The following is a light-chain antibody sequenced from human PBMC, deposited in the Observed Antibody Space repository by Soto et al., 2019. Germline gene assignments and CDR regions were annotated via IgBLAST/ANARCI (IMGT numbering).Light chain of an antibody. CDR1: ESVSSN. J-gene: IGKJ2*01. V-gene: IGKV3-15*01. CDR2: DAS. Sequence: EIVMTQSPATLSVSPGERATLSCRASESVSSNLAWYQQKPGQAPRLLIYDASTRATGIPARFSGSGSGTEFTLTISGLQSEDFAVYYCQQYNNWLLYTFGQGPKLEIK. CDR3: QQYNNWLLYT.